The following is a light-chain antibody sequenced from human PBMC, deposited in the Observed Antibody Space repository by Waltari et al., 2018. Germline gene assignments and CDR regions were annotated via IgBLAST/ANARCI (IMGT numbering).Light chain of an antibody. CDR3: SSYAGSNNVV. V-gene: IGLV2-8*01. CDR2: EVS. CDR1: SSDVGGYNY. Sequence: QSALTQPPSASGSPGQSVTISCTGTSSDVGGYNYVSWYQQHPGKAPKLIIYEVSKRPSGLPDRFSCSKSGNTASLTVSVLQAEDEADYYCSSYAGSNNVVFGGGTKLTVL. J-gene: IGLJ2*01.